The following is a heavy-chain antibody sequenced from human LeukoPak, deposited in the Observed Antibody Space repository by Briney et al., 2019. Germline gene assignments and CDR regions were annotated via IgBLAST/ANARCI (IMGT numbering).Heavy chain of an antibody. CDR3: AAREIRETGNDY. Sequence: GESLKISCKGSGYSFTSYWIIWVRQMPGKGLEWMGRIDPSDSYTNYSPSFQGHVTISADKSISTAYLQWSSLKASDTAMYYCAAREIRETGNDYWGQGTLVTVSS. CDR2: IDPSDSYT. V-gene: IGHV5-10-1*01. J-gene: IGHJ4*02. D-gene: IGHD1-14*01. CDR1: GYSFTSYW.